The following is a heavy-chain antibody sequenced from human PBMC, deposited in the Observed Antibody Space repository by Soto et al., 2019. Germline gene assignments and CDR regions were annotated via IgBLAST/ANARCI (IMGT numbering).Heavy chain of an antibody. J-gene: IGHJ4*02. CDR2: IYYSGST. Sequence: SETLSLTCTVSGDSISVYYWSWIRQPPGKGLEWIGYIYYSGSTTYNPSLKSRVTISVDTSKNQFSLKLTSVTAADTAVYYCARENHWESETGYYFDYWCQGALVTVSS. CDR1: GDSISVYY. V-gene: IGHV4-59*01. D-gene: IGHD3-9*01. CDR3: ARENHWESETGYYFDY.